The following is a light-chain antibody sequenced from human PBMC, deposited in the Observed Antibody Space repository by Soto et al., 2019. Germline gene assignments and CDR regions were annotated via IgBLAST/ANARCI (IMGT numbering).Light chain of an antibody. CDR1: QTVSRY. CDR3: QQTYSNLWT. J-gene: IGKJ1*01. CDR2: AAS. Sequence: DIPLTQSPCSLSSSLGYTFTITCLASQTVSRYLNWYQQKSGTAPKLLIYAASTLHTGVPSRFSGRGSGTDFTLTINNLQREDFADYFCQQTYSNLWTFGQGTKVDIK. V-gene: IGKV1-39*01.